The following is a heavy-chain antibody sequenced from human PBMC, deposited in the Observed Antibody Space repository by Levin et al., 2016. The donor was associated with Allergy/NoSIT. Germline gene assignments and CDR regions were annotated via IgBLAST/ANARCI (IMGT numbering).Heavy chain of an antibody. CDR3: ARRYCSGDSCYSDY. CDR2: IRSKADNYAT. V-gene: IGHV3-73*01. Sequence: GGSLRLSCAASGFSFSDSAMHWVRQASGKGLEWVGRIRSKADNYATGYGASVKGRFTISRDDSKNTAYLQMNSLKIEDTAMYYCARRYCSGDSCYSDYWGQGTLVTVSS. D-gene: IGHD2-15*01. CDR1: GFSFSDSA. J-gene: IGHJ4*02.